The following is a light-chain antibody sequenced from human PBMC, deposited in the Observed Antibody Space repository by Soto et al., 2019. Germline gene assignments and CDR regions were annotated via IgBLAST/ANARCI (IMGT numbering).Light chain of an antibody. J-gene: IGKJ2*01. V-gene: IGKV1-33*01. CDR3: QQYENLPYT. CDR1: HDISIY. CDR2: DAP. Sequence: DIQMTQSPSSLSASVGDRVTISCQASHDISIYLTWYQQKPGEAPKVLIYDAPTLETGVPSRLGGSGSGTYFTFTISHLQHEDIATYHCQQYENLPYTFGQGTKLEIK.